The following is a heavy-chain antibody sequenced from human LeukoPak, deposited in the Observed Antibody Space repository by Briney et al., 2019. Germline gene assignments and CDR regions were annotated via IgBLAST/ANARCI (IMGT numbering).Heavy chain of an antibody. CDR3: ARAAGSTVTTRFDY. CDR1: GFSFSTYW. D-gene: IGHD4-17*01. V-gene: IGHV3-7*01. Sequence: GGSLRLSCAASGFSFSTYWMSWVRQAPGKGLEWVASIKQDGSQKYYLDSVKGRFTISRDNAKNSLYLQMSSLRAEDTAVYYCARAAGSTVTTRFDYWGQGTLVTVSS. CDR2: IKQDGSQK. J-gene: IGHJ4*02.